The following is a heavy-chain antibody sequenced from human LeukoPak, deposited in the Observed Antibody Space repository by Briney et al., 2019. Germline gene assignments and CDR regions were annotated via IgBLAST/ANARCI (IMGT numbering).Heavy chain of an antibody. Sequence: KSSETLSLTCTVSGGSISSYYWSWIRQPAGKGLEWIGRIYTSGSTNYNPSLKSRVTMSVVTSKNQFSLKLSSVTAADTAVYYCARDRNDGSGSYKDYWGQGTLVTVSS. CDR3: ARDRNDGSGSYKDY. V-gene: IGHV4-4*07. D-gene: IGHD3-10*01. CDR1: GGSISSYY. J-gene: IGHJ4*02. CDR2: IYTSGST.